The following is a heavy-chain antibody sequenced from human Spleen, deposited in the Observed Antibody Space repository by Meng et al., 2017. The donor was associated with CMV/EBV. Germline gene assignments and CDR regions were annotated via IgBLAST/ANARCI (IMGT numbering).Heavy chain of an antibody. Sequence: WAASGLTFSSYAMNWVRQAPGKGLEWVAVISCDGSNKYYADSVKGRFTISRDNSKNTLYLQMNSLRAEDTAVYYCARLVYYGSGSPYWGQGTLVTVSS. CDR2: ISCDGSNK. J-gene: IGHJ4*02. D-gene: IGHD3-10*01. CDR3: ARLVYYGSGSPY. CDR1: GLTFSSYA. V-gene: IGHV3-30*04.